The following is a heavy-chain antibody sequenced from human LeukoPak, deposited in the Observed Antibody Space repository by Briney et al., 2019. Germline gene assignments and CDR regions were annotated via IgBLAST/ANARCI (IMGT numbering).Heavy chain of an antibody. CDR3: ARMFGGNYYGYYFDY. D-gene: IGHD1-26*01. J-gene: IGHJ4*02. V-gene: IGHV3-53*01. Sequence: SGGSLRLSCAASGFTVNNYYMTWVRQAPGKGLECVSILYSGGMTYYADSAKGRFTISTDNSKNTVNLQMNSLRAEDTAIYYCARMFGGNYYGYYFDYWGQGSMLTVSS. CDR2: LYSGGMT. CDR1: GFTVNNYY.